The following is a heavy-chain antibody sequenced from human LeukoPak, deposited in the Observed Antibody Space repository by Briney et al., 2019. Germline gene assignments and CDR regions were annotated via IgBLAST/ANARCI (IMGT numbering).Heavy chain of an antibody. D-gene: IGHD2-8*01. J-gene: IGHJ4*02. CDR2: ISWDSGSL. Sequence: LAGGSLRLSCAVSGFTFGGSAMHWVRHAPGKGLEWVSGISWDSGSLDYADCVKGRFTISRDNAKNSLYLQMDSLRAEDTAFYYCAKEGSVCTNGICRYFDYWGQGTLVTVSS. V-gene: IGHV3-9*01. CDR1: GFTFGGSA. CDR3: AKEGSVCTNGICRYFDY.